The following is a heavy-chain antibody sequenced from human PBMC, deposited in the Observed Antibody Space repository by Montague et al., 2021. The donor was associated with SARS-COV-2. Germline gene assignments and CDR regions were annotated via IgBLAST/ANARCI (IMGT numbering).Heavy chain of an antibody. J-gene: IGHJ4*02. CDR2: IKQSGRT. Sequence: SETLSLTCAVYGGSFGDDHWSWIRQPPGKGMEWIGDIKQSGRTNYNPSLKIRVTISVDTSKHQFSLKVTSVTDADTAVYFCARGQLSVSTIVVVFTSASYCFDYWGQGAQVTVSS. D-gene: IGHD3-22*01. V-gene: IGHV4-34*01. CDR3: ARGQLSVSTIVVVFTSASYCFDY. CDR1: GGSFGDDH.